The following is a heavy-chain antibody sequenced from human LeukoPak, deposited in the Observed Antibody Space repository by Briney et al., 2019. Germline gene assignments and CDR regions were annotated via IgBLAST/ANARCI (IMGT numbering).Heavy chain of an antibody. CDR3: ARVPVDYYDSSGYYPWDY. J-gene: IGHJ4*02. Sequence: SETLSLTCAVYGGSFSGYYWSWIRQPPGKGLEWIGEINHSGSTNYNPSLKSRVTISVDTSKNQFSLKLSSVTAADTAVYYCARVPVDYYDSSGYYPWDYWGQGTLVTVSS. CDR1: GGSFSGYY. CDR2: INHSGST. V-gene: IGHV4-34*01. D-gene: IGHD3-22*01.